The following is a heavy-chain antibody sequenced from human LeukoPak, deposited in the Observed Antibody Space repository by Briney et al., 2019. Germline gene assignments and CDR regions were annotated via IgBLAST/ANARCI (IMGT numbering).Heavy chain of an antibody. V-gene: IGHV1-8*01. CDR1: GYTFTSYD. CDR3: ARGGGVRGVINNWFDP. Sequence: GASVKVSCKASGYTFTSYDINWVRQATGQGLEWMGWMNPNSGNTGYAQKFQGRVTMTRNTSISTAYMELSSLRPEDTAVYYCARGGGVRGVINNWFDPWGQGTLVTVSS. D-gene: IGHD3-10*01. J-gene: IGHJ5*02. CDR2: MNPNSGNT.